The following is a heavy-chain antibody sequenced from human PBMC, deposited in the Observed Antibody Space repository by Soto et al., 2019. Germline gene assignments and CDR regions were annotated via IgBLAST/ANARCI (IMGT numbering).Heavy chain of an antibody. V-gene: IGHV1-18*01. Sequence: ASVKVSCKASGYTFTSYGISWVRQAPGQGLEWMGWISAYNGNTNYAQKLQGRVTMTTDTSTSTAYMELRSLRSDDTAVYYCARDYDSSGYYYYPDGMDVWGQGTTVTVS. CDR3: ARDYDSSGYYYYPDGMDV. CDR2: ISAYNGNT. J-gene: IGHJ6*02. CDR1: GYTFTSYG. D-gene: IGHD3-22*01.